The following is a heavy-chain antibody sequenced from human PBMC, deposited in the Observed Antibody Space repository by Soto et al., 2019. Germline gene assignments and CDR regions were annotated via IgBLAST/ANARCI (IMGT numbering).Heavy chain of an antibody. CDR1: GFTFSSYA. Sequence: GESLKISCAASGFTFSSYAMSWVRQAPGKGLEWVSAISGSGGSTYYADSVKGRFTISRDNSKNTLYLQMNSLRAEDTAVYYCAKDLQRFLEWLLIDYWGQGTLVTVSS. J-gene: IGHJ4*02. D-gene: IGHD3-3*01. CDR2: ISGSGGST. V-gene: IGHV3-23*01. CDR3: AKDLQRFLEWLLIDY.